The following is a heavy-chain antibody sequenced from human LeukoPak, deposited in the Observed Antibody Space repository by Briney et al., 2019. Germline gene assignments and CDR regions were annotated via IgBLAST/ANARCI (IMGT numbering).Heavy chain of an antibody. J-gene: IGHJ4*02. V-gene: IGHV5-51*01. CDR3: ASPPFGYASSWYKY. CDR1: GYSFSDYW. CDR2: IYPSDSDT. Sequence: GESLKISCQASGYSFSDYWIGWVRQMPGKGLEWMGIIYPSDSDTRYSPSFQGQVTISADKSISTAYLQWSSLKASDTAMYYCASPPFGYASSWYKYWGQGPLVTVSS. D-gene: IGHD6-13*01.